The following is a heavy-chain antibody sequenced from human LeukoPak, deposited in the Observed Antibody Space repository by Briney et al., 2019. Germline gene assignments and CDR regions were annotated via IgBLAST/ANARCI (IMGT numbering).Heavy chain of an antibody. CDR1: GGSISSSSYY. J-gene: IGHJ4*02. CDR2: IYYSGST. CDR3: ARHLRPWVDY. Sequence: PSETLSLTCTVSGGSISSSSYYWGWIRQPPGKGLEWIGSIYYSGSTYYNPSLKSRVTISVDTSKNQFSLKLSSVTAADTAVYYCARHLRPWVDYWGQGTLVTVSS. D-gene: IGHD4-17*01. V-gene: IGHV4-39*01.